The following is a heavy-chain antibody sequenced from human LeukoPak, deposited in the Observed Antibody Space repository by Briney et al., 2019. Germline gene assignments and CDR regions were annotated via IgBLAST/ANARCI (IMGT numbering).Heavy chain of an antibody. CDR3: ARVPEGAYYYDSSGYGRRYWFDP. V-gene: IGHV4-34*01. CDR1: GGSFSGYY. CDR2: INHSGST. D-gene: IGHD3-22*01. Sequence: SETLSLTCAVYGGSFSGYYWSWIRQPPGKGLEWIGEINHSGSTNYNPSLKSRVTISVDTSKNQFSLKLSSVTAADTAVYYCARVPEGAYYYDSSGYGRRYWFDPWGQGTLVTVSS. J-gene: IGHJ5*02.